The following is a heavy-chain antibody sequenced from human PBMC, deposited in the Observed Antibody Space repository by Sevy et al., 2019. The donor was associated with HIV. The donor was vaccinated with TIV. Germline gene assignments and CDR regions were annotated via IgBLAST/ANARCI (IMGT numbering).Heavy chain of an antibody. J-gene: IGHJ6*02. CDR2: IGSSGSTI. CDR3: ATSGGVTDYGLDV. D-gene: IGHD3-16*01. V-gene: IGHV3-48*03. CDR1: GFTFSSYE. Sequence: GGSLRLSCEASGFTFSSYEMNWVRQAPGKGLEWVSYIGSSGSTISYADSVKGRFTISRDNAKNSVSLQMNSLRAEDTAVYYCATSGGVTDYGLDVWGQGTTVTVSS.